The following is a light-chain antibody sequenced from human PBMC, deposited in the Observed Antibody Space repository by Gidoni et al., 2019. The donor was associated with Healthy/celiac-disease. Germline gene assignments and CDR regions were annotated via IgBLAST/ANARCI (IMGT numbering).Light chain of an antibody. CDR2: SNK. CDR1: SSNIGSNT. CDR3: AAWDDSLNGWV. J-gene: IGLJ3*02. Sequence: QSVLTQPPPASRTPGQRVTTSCSGSSSNIGSNTVNWYQQLPGTAPKLLIYSNKQRPSGVPDRFTGSKSGTSASLAISGLQSEDEADYYCAAWDDSLNGWVFGGGTKLTVL. V-gene: IGLV1-44*01.